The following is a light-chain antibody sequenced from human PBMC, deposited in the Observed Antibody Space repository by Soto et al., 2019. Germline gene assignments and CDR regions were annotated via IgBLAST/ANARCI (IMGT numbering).Light chain of an antibody. CDR1: QSVSSN. CDR3: QQYNNWPRT. Sequence: EIVMTQSPATLSVSPGERATLSCRASQSVSSNLAWYQQKPGQAPRLLIYGASTRATGIPARCSGSGSGTELTLTISSLQSEDFAVYYCQQYNNWPRTFGQGIKMDIK. J-gene: IGKJ1*01. V-gene: IGKV3-15*01. CDR2: GAS.